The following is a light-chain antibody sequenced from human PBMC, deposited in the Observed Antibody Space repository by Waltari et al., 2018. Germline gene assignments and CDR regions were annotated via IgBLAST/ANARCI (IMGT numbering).Light chain of an antibody. CDR2: DAS. V-gene: IGKV1-39*01. CDR3: QQSYSTPLT. J-gene: IGKJ4*01. CDR1: QSIRSY. Sequence: DIQMTQSPSSLSASVGDRVTITCRASQSIRSYLNWYQQKPGKAPKLLIYDASNLQSGFPSRFSGSGSGTDFTLTISRLQAEDFATYFCQQSYSTPLTFGGGAKVEIK.